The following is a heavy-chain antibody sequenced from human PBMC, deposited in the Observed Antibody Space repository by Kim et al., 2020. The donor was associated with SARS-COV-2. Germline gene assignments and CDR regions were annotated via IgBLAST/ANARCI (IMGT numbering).Heavy chain of an antibody. V-gene: IGHV1-2*02. Sequence: ASVKVSCTASGYTFTGYYIHWVRQAPGQGLEWMGWINPNSGGTNYAQKFQGRVTMTRDTSISTAHMELSRLRSDDTAVYYCARDGGDFWSGAKDYWGQGTLVTVSS. CDR1: GYTFTGYY. D-gene: IGHD3-3*01. CDR3: ARDGGDFWSGAKDY. J-gene: IGHJ4*02. CDR2: INPNSGGT.